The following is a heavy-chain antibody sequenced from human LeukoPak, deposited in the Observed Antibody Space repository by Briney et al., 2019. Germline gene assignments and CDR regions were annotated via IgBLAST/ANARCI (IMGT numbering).Heavy chain of an antibody. D-gene: IGHD3-22*01. J-gene: IGHJ1*01. CDR3: AKDSDYYHSSGYYYAYFQH. CDR2: ISSSSSTI. Sequence: GGSLRLSCAVSGFTFSTYSMNWVRQAPGKGPEWVSYISSSSSTIYYADSVKGRFTISRDNAKNSLYLQMNSLRDEDTAVYYCAKDSDYYHSSGYYYAYFQHWGQGTLVTVSS. CDR1: GFTFSTYS. V-gene: IGHV3-48*02.